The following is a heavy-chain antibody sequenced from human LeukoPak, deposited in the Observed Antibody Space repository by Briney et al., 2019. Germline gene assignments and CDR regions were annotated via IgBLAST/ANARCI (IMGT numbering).Heavy chain of an antibody. D-gene: IGHD2-21*02. V-gene: IGHV1-69*13. Sequence: ASVKVSCKVSGGTFSSYPISWVRQAPGQGLEWMGEITPIFGEAQNAEKFQGRVTITADEPTSTVYMELTSLRSEDTAVYYCARELISGDWTWDIWGQGTMVTVSS. CDR1: GGTFSSYP. CDR3: ARELISGDWTWDI. CDR2: ITPIFGEA. J-gene: IGHJ3*02.